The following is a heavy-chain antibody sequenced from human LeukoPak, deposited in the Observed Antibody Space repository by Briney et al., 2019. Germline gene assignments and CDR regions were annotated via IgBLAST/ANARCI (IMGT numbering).Heavy chain of an antibody. V-gene: IGHV4-59*01. CDR1: GGSISTYY. Sequence: PSETLSLTCTVSGGSISTYYWSWIRQPPGKGLEWIGYIYYSGSTNYNPSLKSRVTISLDTPKNHFSLKLSSVTAADMAVYYCARDLSYGSGEIWGQGTLVTVSS. D-gene: IGHD3-10*01. J-gene: IGHJ4*02. CDR2: IYYSGST. CDR3: ARDLSYGSGEI.